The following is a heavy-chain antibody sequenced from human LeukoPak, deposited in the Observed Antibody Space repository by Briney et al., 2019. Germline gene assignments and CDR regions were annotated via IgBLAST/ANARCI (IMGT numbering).Heavy chain of an antibody. J-gene: IGHJ6*04. D-gene: IGHD4-17*01. V-gene: IGHV4-61*09. Sequence: SQTLSLTCTVSGDSLTSGSRYWSWIRQPAGKGLEWIGHFYSSTRTTYNPSLEGRVTIPGDTAKNQFSLKLDSVTAADTAVYFCARCMSELDYGDYAYYYHMDVWGKGTTVTVSS. CDR2: FYSSTRT. CDR1: GDSLTSGSRY. CDR3: ARCMSELDYGDYAYYYHMDV.